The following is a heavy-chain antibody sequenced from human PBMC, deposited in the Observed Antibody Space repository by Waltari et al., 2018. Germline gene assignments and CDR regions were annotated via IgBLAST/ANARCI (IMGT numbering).Heavy chain of an antibody. J-gene: IGHJ4*02. CDR1: GDSMSSNYW. V-gene: IGHV4-4*02. D-gene: IGHD2-15*01. Sequence: QLQLQESGPGLVKPSGTLSLTCVVSGDSMSSNYWWSWVRQSPGKGLEWIGQVPHRSGRTNYNPSFASRVIMSLDTSINQFSLKVLSAAAADTAVYYCARDRGRGLYLDSWGQGTLVTVSP. CDR3: ARDRGRGLYLDS. CDR2: VPHRSGRT.